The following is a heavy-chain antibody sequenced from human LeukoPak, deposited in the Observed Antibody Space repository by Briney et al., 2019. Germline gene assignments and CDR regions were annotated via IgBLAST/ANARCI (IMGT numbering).Heavy chain of an antibody. CDR3: ASYGFGAAAGIFGY. CDR1: GFTFSDYY. V-gene: IGHV3-11*04. Sequence: GGSLILSCAASGFTFSDYYMSWIRQAPGKGLEWVSYISSSGSTIYYADSVKGRFTISRDSAKNSLYLQMNSLRAEDTAVYYCASYGFGAAAGIFGYWGQGTLVTVSS. J-gene: IGHJ4*02. CDR2: ISSSGSTI. D-gene: IGHD6-13*01.